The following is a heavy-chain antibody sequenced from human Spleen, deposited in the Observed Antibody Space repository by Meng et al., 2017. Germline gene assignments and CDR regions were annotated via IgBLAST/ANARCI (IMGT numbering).Heavy chain of an antibody. D-gene: IGHD3-10*01. CDR3: ARDMYYFGSGSHAFDY. CDR2: IYSGGIT. CDR1: GFTVSHNY. Sequence: GGSLRLSCAASGFTVSHNYMSWVRQAPGKGLEWVSVIYSGGITYYADSVKGRFTISRDDARNSLYLQMNSLRAEDTAVYYCARDMYYFGSGSHAFDYWGQGALVTVSS. V-gene: IGHV3-66*01. J-gene: IGHJ4*02.